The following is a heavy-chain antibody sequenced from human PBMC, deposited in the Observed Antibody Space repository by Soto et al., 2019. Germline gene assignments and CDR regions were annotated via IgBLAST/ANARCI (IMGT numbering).Heavy chain of an antibody. Sequence: QVNLVESGGGVVQPGRSLRHSCAGSGFTFRSYGLHWVRQSPGKGLEWVAVVSGGGETTYYADSVKGRSTISRDNSKNMMYMLMDSLIPEDTAVYYCAKEEDIVIGLVAGPVASSFDLWGQGTLVTVSS. CDR3: AKEEDIVIGLVAGPVASSFDL. D-gene: IGHD2-2*01. V-gene: IGHV3-30*18. CDR2: VSGGGETT. CDR1: GFTFRSYG. J-gene: IGHJ4*02.